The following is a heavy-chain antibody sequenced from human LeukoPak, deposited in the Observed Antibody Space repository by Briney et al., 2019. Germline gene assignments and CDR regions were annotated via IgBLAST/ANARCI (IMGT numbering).Heavy chain of an antibody. CDR2: INPSGGST. D-gene: IGHD6-6*01. CDR1: GYTFTSYF. V-gene: IGHV1-46*01. CDR3: ARTAARRFDY. J-gene: IGHJ4*02. Sequence: ASVKVSCKASGYTFTSYFMHWVRQAPGQGLEWMGIINPSGGSTSYAQKFQGRVTMTRDTSTSTVYMELSSLRSDDTAVYYCARTAARRFDYWGQGTLVTVSS.